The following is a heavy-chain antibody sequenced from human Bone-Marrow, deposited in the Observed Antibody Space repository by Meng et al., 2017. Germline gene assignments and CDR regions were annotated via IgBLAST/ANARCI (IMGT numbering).Heavy chain of an antibody. D-gene: IGHD4-11*01. CDR1: GGSFSDYY. V-gene: IGHV4-34*01. Sequence: SETLSLTCVVSGGSFSDYYWSWIRQPPGKGLEWIGEINHSGSTNYNPSLESRATISVDTSQNNLSLELSSVTAADSAVYYCARGPTTMAHDFDYWGQGTLVTVSS. J-gene: IGHJ4*02. CDR2: INHSGST. CDR3: ARGPTTMAHDFDY.